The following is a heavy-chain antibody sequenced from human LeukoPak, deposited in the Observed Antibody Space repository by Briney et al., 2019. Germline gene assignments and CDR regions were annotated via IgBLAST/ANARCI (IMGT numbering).Heavy chain of an antibody. CDR2: MSAYNGNT. CDR1: GYTFTSYG. CDR3: ARVGNHDYGDQHIGAFDI. V-gene: IGHV1-18*01. D-gene: IGHD4-17*01. Sequence: GASVKVSCKASGYTFTSYGISWVRQAPGQGLEWMGWMSAYNGNTNYAQKLQGRVTMTTDTSTSTAYMELRSLRSDDTAVYYCARVGNHDYGDQHIGAFDIWGQGTMVTVSS. J-gene: IGHJ3*02.